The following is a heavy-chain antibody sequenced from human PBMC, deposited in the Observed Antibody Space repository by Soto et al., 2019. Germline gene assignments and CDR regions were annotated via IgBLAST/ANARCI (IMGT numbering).Heavy chain of an antibody. CDR3: AGDPSDYGIDV. Sequence: QVQLVQSGAEEKKPGASVKVSCKASGYTFTSYAMHWVRQAPGQRLEWMGWINAGNGNTKYSQKIQGRVTITRETSESTGNMELSSLRSEATAGYCCAGDPSDYGIDVWGQGTTVTVSS. CDR1: GYTFTSYA. J-gene: IGHJ6*02. D-gene: IGHD6-6*01. CDR2: INAGNGNT. V-gene: IGHV1-3*05.